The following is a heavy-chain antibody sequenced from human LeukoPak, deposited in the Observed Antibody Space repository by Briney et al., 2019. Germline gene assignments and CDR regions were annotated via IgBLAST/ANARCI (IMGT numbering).Heavy chain of an antibody. CDR1: GFTFSSYA. CDR3: ARDNGWSADF. CDR2: IKQDGSAK. V-gene: IGHV3-7*03. Sequence: GGSLRLSCAASGFTFSSYAMSWVRQAPGKGLEWVANIKQDGSAKPYVDSVKGRFTISRDNAKNSLFLQMNSLRAEDTAVYYCARDNGWSADFWGQGTLVTVSS. D-gene: IGHD2-15*01. J-gene: IGHJ4*02.